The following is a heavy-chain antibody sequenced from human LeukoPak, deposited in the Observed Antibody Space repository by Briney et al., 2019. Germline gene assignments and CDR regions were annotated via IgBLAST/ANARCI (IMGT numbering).Heavy chain of an antibody. CDR3: AKDGAVAGMFRAFDH. J-gene: IGHJ4*02. D-gene: IGHD6-19*01. Sequence: GGSLRLSCAASGFTFSSYSMNSVRQPPGKGLEWVSYLSSSSYIYYADSVKGRFSISRDNSKNTLYLQMNSLRAEDTAVYYCAKDGAVAGMFRAFDHWGQGTLVTVSS. CDR1: GFTFSSYS. CDR2: LSSSSYI. V-gene: IGHV3-21*04.